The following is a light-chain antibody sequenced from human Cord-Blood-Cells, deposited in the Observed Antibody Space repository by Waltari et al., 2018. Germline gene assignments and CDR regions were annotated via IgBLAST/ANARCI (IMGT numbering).Light chain of an antibody. CDR1: SSDVGCYHY. V-gene: IGLV2-14*01. Sequence: QSALTQPASVSGSPGQSITISCTGTSSDVGCYHYVSWYQQHPGKAPKLMISDVRNRPSGVSKRFSGSKSGNTASLTISGLQAEDEADYYCSSYTSSSTLVVFGGGTKLTVL. J-gene: IGLJ2*01. CDR3: SSYTSSSTLVV. CDR2: DVR.